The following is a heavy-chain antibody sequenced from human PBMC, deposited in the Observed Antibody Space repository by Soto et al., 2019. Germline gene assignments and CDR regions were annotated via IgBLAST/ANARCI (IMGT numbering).Heavy chain of an antibody. V-gene: IGHV4-4*07. CDR3: AREAGPDRWFDP. Sequence: QVQLQESGPGLVEPSETLSLTCTVSGASISSYFWTWIRQPAGKGLDWIGRISTSGTTNYNPSLMRRVTMSGDTSKNHFSLNLSPVTAADTAVYYCAREAGPDRWFDPWGQGTLVTVSS. D-gene: IGHD6-19*01. CDR2: ISTSGTT. CDR1: GASISSYF. J-gene: IGHJ5*02.